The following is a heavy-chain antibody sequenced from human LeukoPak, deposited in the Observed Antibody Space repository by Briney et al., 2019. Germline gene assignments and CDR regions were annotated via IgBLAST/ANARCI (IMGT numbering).Heavy chain of an antibody. CDR3: ARGASYYYDSSGYYN. V-gene: IGHV3-20*04. CDR1: GFTFDDYG. Sequence: LGGSLRLSCAASGFTFDDYGMSWVRQAPGKGLGWVSGINWNGGGTGYADSVKGRFTISRDSAKNSLYLQMNTLRAEDTALYYCARGASYYYDSSGYYNWGQGTLVTVSS. CDR2: INWNGGGT. J-gene: IGHJ4*02. D-gene: IGHD3-22*01.